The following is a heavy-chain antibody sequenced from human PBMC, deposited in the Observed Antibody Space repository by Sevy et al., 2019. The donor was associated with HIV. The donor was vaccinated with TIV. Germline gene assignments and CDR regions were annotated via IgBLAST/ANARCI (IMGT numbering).Heavy chain of an antibody. CDR2: INWNAGST. CDR1: GFTFDDYG. Sequence: GGSLRLSCAASGFTFDDYGMSWVRQAPGKGLEWVSGINWNAGSTGYAGSVKGRFTISSDNAKNSLYVQMNSLRAEDTALYYCARGREPYCGGGCYSAFDIWGQGTMVTVSS. J-gene: IGHJ3*02. D-gene: IGHD2-21*02. V-gene: IGHV3-20*04. CDR3: ARGREPYCGGGCYSAFDI.